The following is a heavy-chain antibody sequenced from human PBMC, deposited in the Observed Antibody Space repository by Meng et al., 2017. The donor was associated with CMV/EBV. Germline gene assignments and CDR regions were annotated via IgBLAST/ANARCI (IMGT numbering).Heavy chain of an antibody. CDR1: TFTSYY. V-gene: IGHV1-46*01. CDR2: INPSGSST. J-gene: IGHJ6*02. Sequence: TFTSYYMHWGRQAPGQGLEWMGIINPSGSSTSYAQKFQGRVTMTRDTSTSTVYMELSSLRSEDTAVYYCARDPEAHRHYYYYYGMDVWGQGTTVTISS. CDR3: ARDPEAHRHYYYYYGMDV.